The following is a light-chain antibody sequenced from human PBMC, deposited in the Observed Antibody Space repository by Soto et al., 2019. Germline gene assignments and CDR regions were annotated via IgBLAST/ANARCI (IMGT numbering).Light chain of an antibody. CDR3: SSYAGSDNPYV. CDR2: EVT. Sequence: QSVLAQPPSASGSPGQSVTISCTGTSGDVGGYDYVSWYQQHPGKAPKPMIYEVTKRPLGVPDRFSGSKSGNTASLTVSGLQAEDEADYYCSSYAGSDNPYVFGTGTKV. V-gene: IGLV2-8*01. J-gene: IGLJ1*01. CDR1: SGDVGGYDY.